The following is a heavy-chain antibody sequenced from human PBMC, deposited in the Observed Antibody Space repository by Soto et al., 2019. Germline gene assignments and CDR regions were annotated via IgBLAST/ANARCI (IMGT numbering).Heavy chain of an antibody. CDR3: AREGLENWKNNYGMDV. D-gene: IGHD1-1*01. Sequence: SVKVSCKASGGTFSSYAISWVRQAPGQGLEWMGGIIPIFGTANYAQKFQGRVTITADESTSTAYMELSSLRSEDTAVYYCAREGLENWKNNYGMDVWGQGTTVTVS. J-gene: IGHJ6*02. CDR2: IIPIFGTA. V-gene: IGHV1-69*13. CDR1: GGTFSSYA.